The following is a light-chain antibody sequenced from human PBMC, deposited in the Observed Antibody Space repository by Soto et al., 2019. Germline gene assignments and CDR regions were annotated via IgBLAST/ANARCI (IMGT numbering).Light chain of an antibody. CDR1: QSVSSN. CDR3: QQYNNWPPWT. V-gene: IGKV3-15*01. J-gene: IGKJ1*01. CDR2: GAS. Sequence: EIVMTQSPATLAVSPGERATLSCRASQSVSSNLACYQQKPGQAPRLLIYGASTRATGIPARLSGSRSGTECTLLISSLQDEDFAAYYCQQYNNWPPWTFGQGTKVEIK.